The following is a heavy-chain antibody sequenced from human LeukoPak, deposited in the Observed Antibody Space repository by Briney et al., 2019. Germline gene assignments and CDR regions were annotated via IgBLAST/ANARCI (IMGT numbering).Heavy chain of an antibody. CDR2: ISGSGGST. Sequence: PGGSLRLSCAASGFTFSSYSMNWVRQAPGKGLEWVSAISGSGGSTYYADSVKGRFTISRDNSKNTLYLQMNSLRAEDTAVYYCAKDYYYDSSGYSGGYYFDYWGQGTLVTVSS. V-gene: IGHV3-23*01. CDR1: GFTFSSYS. CDR3: AKDYYYDSSGYSGGYYFDY. D-gene: IGHD3-22*01. J-gene: IGHJ4*02.